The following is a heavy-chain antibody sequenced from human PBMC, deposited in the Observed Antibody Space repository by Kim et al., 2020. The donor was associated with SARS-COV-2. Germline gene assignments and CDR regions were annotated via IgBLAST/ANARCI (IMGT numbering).Heavy chain of an antibody. CDR3: ARGLGWPYFDC. D-gene: IGHD6-19*01. CDR2: TYYNSKWYN. J-gene: IGHJ4*02. V-gene: IGHV6-1*01. Sequence: SQTLSLTCAISGDSVSRNGIAWNWIRQSPSRGLEWLGRTYYNSKWYNDYAVSVKSRVTINPDTSKNQFSLQLNSVTPEDTAVYYCARGLGWPYFDCWGQGTLVTVSS. CDR1: GDSVSRNGIA.